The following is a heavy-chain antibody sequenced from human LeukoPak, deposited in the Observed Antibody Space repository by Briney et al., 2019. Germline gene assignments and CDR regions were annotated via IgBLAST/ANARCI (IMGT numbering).Heavy chain of an antibody. CDR2: IYYSGST. J-gene: IGHJ4*02. CDR3: ARGTGSSWYQYYFDY. CDR1: GGSISSYY. D-gene: IGHD6-13*01. Sequence: SETLSLTCTVSGGSISSYYWSRIRQPPGKGLEWIGYIYYSGSTNYNPSLKSRVTISVDTSKNQFSLKLSSVTAADTAVYYCARGTGSSWYQYYFDYWGQGTLVTVSS. V-gene: IGHV4-59*01.